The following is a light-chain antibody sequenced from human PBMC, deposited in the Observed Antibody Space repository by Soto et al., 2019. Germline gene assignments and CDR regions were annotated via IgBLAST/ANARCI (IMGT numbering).Light chain of an antibody. CDR2: DVS. CDR3: SLYTSSGTYV. J-gene: IGLJ1*01. V-gene: IGLV2-14*01. CDR1: SSDVGGYEF. Sequence: QSALTQPASVSGSPGQSITISCTGTSSDVGGYEFVSWYQQHPDNAPKLIIYDVSDRPSGESSRFSGSKSANTASLTISGLQAEDEADYYCSLYTSSGTYVFGTGTKLTVL.